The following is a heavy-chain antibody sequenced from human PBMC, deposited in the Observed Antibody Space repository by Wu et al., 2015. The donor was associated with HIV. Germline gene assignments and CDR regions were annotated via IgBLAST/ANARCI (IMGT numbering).Heavy chain of an antibody. CDR2: ISAYHGKA. D-gene: IGHD3-10*01. J-gene: IGHJ6*02. V-gene: IGHV1-18*01. Sequence: QDQLVQSGGEVKKPGASVKVSCKASGYTFITYAISWVRQAPGQGLEWMGLISAYHGKADYAQKFQDRVTLTTDTATATAYVELRSLTSDDTAVYYCATSYYGSGSYPTFYYYYAMDVWGQGTTVTVSS. CDR1: GYTFITYA. CDR3: ATSYYGSGSYPTFYYYYAMDV.